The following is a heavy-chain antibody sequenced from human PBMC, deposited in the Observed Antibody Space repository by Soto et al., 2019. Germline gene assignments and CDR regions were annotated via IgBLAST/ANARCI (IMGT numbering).Heavy chain of an antibody. V-gene: IGHV4-59*01. CDR3: ARVGGLAARTFDY. J-gene: IGHJ4*02. CDR2: IYYSGST. Sequence: SETLSLTCTVSCGSISDFYWSWIRQPPGKGLEWIGYIYYSGSTNYNPSLKSRVTISVDTSKNQFSLNLRSMSPADTAVYYCARVGGLAARTFDYWGPGTLVTVSS. CDR1: CGSISDFY. D-gene: IGHD6-6*01.